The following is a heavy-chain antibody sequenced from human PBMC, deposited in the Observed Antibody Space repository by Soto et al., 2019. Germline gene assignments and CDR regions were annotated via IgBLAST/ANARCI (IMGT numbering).Heavy chain of an antibody. V-gene: IGHV4-31*03. J-gene: IGHJ5*02. CDR1: GGSISDGYY. D-gene: IGHD3-22*01. CDR2: ISYSGST. CDR3: ARRDRSGYSYWLDT. Sequence: QVRLQESGPGLVKPSQTLSLTCTVSGGSISDGYYWSWIRQHPGKGLEWIGSISYSGSTSYNPSLKSRLTISVDRSKSQFSLNLSSVTAADTAVYYCARRDRSGYSYWLDTWGQGTLVTVSS.